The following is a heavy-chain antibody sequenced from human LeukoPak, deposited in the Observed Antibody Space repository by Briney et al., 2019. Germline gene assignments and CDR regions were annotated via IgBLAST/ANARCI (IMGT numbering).Heavy chain of an antibody. CDR2: IRYDGSNK. CDR3: AKTYYDFSSGYS. Sequence: GGSLRLSCAASGFTFSSYGMHWVRQAPGKGLEWVAFIRYDGSNKYYADSVKGRFTISRDNSKNTLYLQMNSLRAEDTAVYYCAKTYYDFSSGYSWGQGTLVTVSS. J-gene: IGHJ5*02. V-gene: IGHV3-30*02. CDR1: GFTFSSYG. D-gene: IGHD3-3*01.